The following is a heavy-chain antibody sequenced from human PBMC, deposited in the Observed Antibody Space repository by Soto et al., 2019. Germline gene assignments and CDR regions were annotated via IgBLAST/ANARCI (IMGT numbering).Heavy chain of an antibody. CDR1: GVTWSGSA. Sequence: PGGAQRLSCAASGVTWSGSAMHWVRQASGKGLDWVGRIRSKANSYATAYAASVKGRFTISRDDSKNTAYLQMNSLKTEDTAVYYCTGPADRPGTWGQGT. CDR2: IRSKANSYAT. J-gene: IGHJ5*02. V-gene: IGHV3-73*01. D-gene: IGHD2-2*01. CDR3: TGPADRPGT.